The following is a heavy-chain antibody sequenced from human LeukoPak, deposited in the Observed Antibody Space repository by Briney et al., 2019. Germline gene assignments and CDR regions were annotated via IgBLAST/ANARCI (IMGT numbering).Heavy chain of an antibody. CDR1: GGSFGDYY. CDR3: GRNFDY. CDR2: INHSGTT. J-gene: IGHJ4*02. Sequence: SETLSLTCAVYGGSFGDYYWSWIRQPPGKGLEWIGEINHSGTTHYNPSLKSRVAISLDTSRSRFSLQLSSVTAADTAVYYCGRNFDYWGQGTLVTVSS. V-gene: IGHV4-34*01.